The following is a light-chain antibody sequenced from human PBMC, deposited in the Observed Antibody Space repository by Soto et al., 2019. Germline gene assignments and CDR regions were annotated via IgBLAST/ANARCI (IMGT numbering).Light chain of an antibody. CDR3: QQRSVWPLA. V-gene: IGKV3-11*01. CDR1: QSVSNY. J-gene: IGKJ4*01. Sequence: EIVLTQSPATLSLSPGERATLSCRASQSVSNYLGWYQQRPGQAPRLLIYHASNMATGIPASFSGSGSGTDITLTISSREREGVAVYYCQQRSVWPLAVGGGTKVDIK. CDR2: HAS.